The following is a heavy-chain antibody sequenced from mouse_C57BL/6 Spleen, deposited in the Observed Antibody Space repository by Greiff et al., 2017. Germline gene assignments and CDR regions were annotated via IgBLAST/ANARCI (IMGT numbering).Heavy chain of an antibody. CDR3: ARDRDYYGSDFDV. Sequence: EVMLVESGPGMVKPSQSLSLTCTVTGYSITSGYDWHWIRHFPGNKLEWMGYISYSGSTNYNPSLKSRISITHDTSKNHFFLKLNSVTTEDTATYYCARDRDYYGSDFDVWGTGTTVTVSS. D-gene: IGHD1-1*01. V-gene: IGHV3-1*01. J-gene: IGHJ1*03. CDR1: GYSITSGYD. CDR2: ISYSGST.